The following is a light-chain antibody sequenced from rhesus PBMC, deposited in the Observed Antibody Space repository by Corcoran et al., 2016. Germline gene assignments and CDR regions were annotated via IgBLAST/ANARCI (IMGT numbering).Light chain of an antibody. Sequence: DIQMTQSPSSLSASVGDTVTITCRTSQGISSYLNWFQQKPGKAPKLLFYDASSLESGVPSRFSGSGSGTDFTLPISGLQPEDFAAYYCLQHNSYPFTFGPGTKLDIK. CDR2: DAS. CDR3: LQHNSYPFT. CDR1: QGISSY. V-gene: IGKV1-28*03. J-gene: IGKJ3*01.